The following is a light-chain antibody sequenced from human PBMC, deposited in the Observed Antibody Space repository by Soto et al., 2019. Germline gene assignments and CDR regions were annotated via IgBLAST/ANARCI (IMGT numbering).Light chain of an antibody. CDR1: QSVLYSSNNKNY. CDR3: QQYYSTSPT. J-gene: IGKJ4*01. Sequence: DIVMTQSPDSLAVSLGERATINCKSSQSVLYSSNNKNYLAWYQQKPGQPPKLLIYWASTRESGVPDRFSGSGSGTDFTLNISSLQAEDVAVYYCQQYYSTSPTFGGGTKVEIK. V-gene: IGKV4-1*01. CDR2: WAS.